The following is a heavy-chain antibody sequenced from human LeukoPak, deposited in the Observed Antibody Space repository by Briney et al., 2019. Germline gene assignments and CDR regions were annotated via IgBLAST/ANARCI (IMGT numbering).Heavy chain of an antibody. Sequence: SETLSLTCTVSGGPISSYYWSWIRQPPGKGLEWIGYIYYSGSTNYNPSLKSRVTISVDTSKNQFSLKLSSVTAADTAVYYCARHTLSIAARLTWFDPWGQGTLVTVSS. CDR1: GGPISSYY. J-gene: IGHJ5*02. CDR3: ARHTLSIAARLTWFDP. CDR2: IYYSGST. D-gene: IGHD6-6*01. V-gene: IGHV4-59*08.